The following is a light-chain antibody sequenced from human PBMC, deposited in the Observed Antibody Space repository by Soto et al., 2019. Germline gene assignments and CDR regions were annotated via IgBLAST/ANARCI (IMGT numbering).Light chain of an antibody. J-gene: IGKJ1*01. Sequence: IVMTQSPATLSVSPGEGATLSCRASQSISSTYLTWYHQRPGQAPRLLIYDASRRATGIPDRFSGSGSGTDLSLTISRLEPEDFEVYYCQHYDSARWTFGLGTKVDIK. CDR3: QHYDSARWT. CDR1: QSISSTY. V-gene: IGKV3-20*01. CDR2: DAS.